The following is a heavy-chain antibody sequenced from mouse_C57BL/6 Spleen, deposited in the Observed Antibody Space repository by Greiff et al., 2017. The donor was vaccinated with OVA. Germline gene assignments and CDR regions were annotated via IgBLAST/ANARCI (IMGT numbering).Heavy chain of an antibody. CDR3: ASAYYSNPFAY. V-gene: IGHV1-52*01. D-gene: IGHD2-5*01. Sequence: QVQLQQPGAELVRPGSSVKLSCKASGYTFTSYWMHWVKQRPIQGLEWIGNIDPSDSETHYNQKFKDKATLTVDKSSSTAYMQLSSLTSEDSAVYYCASAYYSNPFAYWGQGTLVTVSA. CDR1: GYTFTSYW. J-gene: IGHJ3*01. CDR2: IDPSDSET.